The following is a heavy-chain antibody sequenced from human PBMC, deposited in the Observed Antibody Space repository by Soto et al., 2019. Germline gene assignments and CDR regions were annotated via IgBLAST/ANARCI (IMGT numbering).Heavy chain of an antibody. CDR3: ASRNYYDTLSNWFDP. Sequence: SETLSLTCAVSGGSISSSNWWSWVRQPPGKGLEWIGEIYHSGSTNYNPSLKSRVTISVDKSKNQFSLKLSSVTAADTAVYYCASRNYYDTLSNWFDPWGQGTLVTVSS. D-gene: IGHD3-22*01. V-gene: IGHV4-4*02. CDR2: IYHSGST. CDR1: GGSISSSNW. J-gene: IGHJ5*02.